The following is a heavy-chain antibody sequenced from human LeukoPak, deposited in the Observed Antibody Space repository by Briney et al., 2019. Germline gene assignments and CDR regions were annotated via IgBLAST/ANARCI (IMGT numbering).Heavy chain of an antibody. J-gene: IGHJ4*02. D-gene: IGHD4-17*01. CDR1: GYTFTSYG. Sequence: GASVKVSCKASGYTFTSYGISWVRQAPGQGLEWMGWISAYNGNTNYAQKLQGRVTMTTDTSTSTAYMELRGLRSDDTAVYYCARESMWTTVTTPLDYWGQGTLVTVSS. V-gene: IGHV1-18*01. CDR3: ARESMWTTVTTPLDY. CDR2: ISAYNGNT.